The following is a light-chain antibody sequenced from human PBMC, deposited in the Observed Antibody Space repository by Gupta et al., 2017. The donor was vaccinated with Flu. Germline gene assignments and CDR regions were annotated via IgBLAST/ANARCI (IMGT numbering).Light chain of an antibody. Sequence: TPLSSPVTLGQPASISCRASQSVIHSNGNTYLSWLQQRPGQPPRLLIYKASNRVCGVPDRFSGGGAGTDFTLKISRVEAEDVGVYYCRQEKQFPHTFGQGTKVEIK. J-gene: IGKJ1*01. CDR1: QSVIHSNGNTY. V-gene: IGKV2-24*01. CDR2: KAS. CDR3: RQEKQFPHT.